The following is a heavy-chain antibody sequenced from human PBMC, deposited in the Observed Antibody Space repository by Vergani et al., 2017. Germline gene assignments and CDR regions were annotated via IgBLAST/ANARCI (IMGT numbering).Heavy chain of an antibody. CDR1: GGSITNNF. Sequence: QVQLQESGPGLVKPSETLSLTCTVPGGSITNNFWSWIRRPPGKGVEWIGYIHHSGATNSKSSLRSRVSISIDTSKSSFSLRLSSVTTADTAMYYCARDGMSPAEIDPKNAFHVWGQGTRVSV. V-gene: IGHV4-59*01. CDR2: IHHSGAT. D-gene: IGHD1-14*01. J-gene: IGHJ3*01. CDR3: ARDGMSPAEIDPKNAFHV.